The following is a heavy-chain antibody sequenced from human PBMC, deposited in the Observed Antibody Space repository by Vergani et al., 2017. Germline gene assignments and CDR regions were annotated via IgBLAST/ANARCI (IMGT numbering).Heavy chain of an antibody. D-gene: IGHD3-22*01. CDR3: ARMGGYDVGDAFRIGYFDS. J-gene: IGHJ4*02. CDR1: GGSITNYY. CDR2: IYYTGST. Sequence: QVQLQQSGPPLVKPSETLSLTCTVSGGSITNYYWTWIRQPPGKGLEWIGYIYYTGSTNYNPSLKSRVTISVDTSKNQFSLKLSSVTAADTAIYYCARMGGYDVGDAFRIGYFDSWGPGILVTVSS. V-gene: IGHV4-59*01.